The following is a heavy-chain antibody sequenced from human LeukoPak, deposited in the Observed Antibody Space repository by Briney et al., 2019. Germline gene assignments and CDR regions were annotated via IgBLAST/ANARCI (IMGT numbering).Heavy chain of an antibody. J-gene: IGHJ5*02. CDR1: GGTFSNYA. CDR2: IIPIFGTA. V-gene: IGHV1-69*06. D-gene: IGHD3-10*01. CDR3: ATVGITMVRGVA. Sequence: ASVKVSCKASGGTFSNYAISWVRQAPGQGLEWMGGIIPIFGTANYAQKFQGRVTMTEDTSTDTAYMELSSLRSEDTAVYYCATVGITMVRGVAWGQGTLVTVSS.